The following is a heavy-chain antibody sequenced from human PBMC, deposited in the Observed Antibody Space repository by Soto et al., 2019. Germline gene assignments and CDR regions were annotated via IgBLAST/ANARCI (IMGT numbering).Heavy chain of an antibody. V-gene: IGHV4-38-2*02. CDR1: GYSISSGYY. Sequence: SETLSLTCAVSGYSISSGYYWGWIRQPRGKGLEWIGSIYHSGSTYYNPSLMSRVTISVDTSKNQFSLKLSYVTAADTAVYYCARDSSIAARPDGLNWFDPWGQGTLVTVS. J-gene: IGHJ5*02. CDR2: IYHSGST. CDR3: ARDSSIAARPDGLNWFDP. D-gene: IGHD6-6*01.